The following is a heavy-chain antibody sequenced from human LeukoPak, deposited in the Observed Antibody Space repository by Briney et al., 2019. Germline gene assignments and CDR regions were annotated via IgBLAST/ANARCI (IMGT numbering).Heavy chain of an antibody. CDR3: ASRSINWYRGNNWFDP. D-gene: IGHD6-13*01. CDR1: GFTFSRYW. CDR2: ISSSSSTT. Sequence: GGSLRLSCAASGFTFSRYWMNWVRQAPGKGLEWLSYISSSSSTTCYADSVKGRFTTSRDNAKSSLYLQMNSLRVEDTAVYYCASRSINWYRGNNWFDPWGQGTLVTVSS. J-gene: IGHJ5*02. V-gene: IGHV3-48*01.